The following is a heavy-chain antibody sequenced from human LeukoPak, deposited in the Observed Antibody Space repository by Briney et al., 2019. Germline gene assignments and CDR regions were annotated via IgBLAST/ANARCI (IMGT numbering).Heavy chain of an antibody. CDR3: ARGFKVSRYDLIGY. Sequence: PGGSLRLSCAASGFTFSYAMSWVRQAPGKGLEWVSYISSSSSTIYYADSVKGRFTISRDNAKNSLYLQMNSLRAEDTAVYYCARGFKVSRYDLIGYWGQGTLVTVSS. CDR2: ISSSSSTI. CDR1: GFTFSYA. J-gene: IGHJ4*02. V-gene: IGHV3-48*01. D-gene: IGHD3-3*01.